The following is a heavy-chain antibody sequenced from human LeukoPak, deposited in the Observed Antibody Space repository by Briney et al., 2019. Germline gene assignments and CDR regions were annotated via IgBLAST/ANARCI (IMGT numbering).Heavy chain of an antibody. J-gene: IGHJ4*02. CDR2: YILMLGTA. D-gene: IGHD1-26*01. CDR3: AGASSKWELSF. V-gene: IGHV1-69*13. Sequence: ASVKVSCKASGGTFSRYAISWVRQAPGQGLEWMGGYILMLGTANYAQNFQNRVTITADESARTFSTEVSSLRPEDTAVYFCAGASSKWELSFWGQGTLVTVSS. CDR1: GGTFSRYA.